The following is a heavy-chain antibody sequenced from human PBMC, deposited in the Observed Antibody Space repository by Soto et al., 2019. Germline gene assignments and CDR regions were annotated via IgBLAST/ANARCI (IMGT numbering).Heavy chain of an antibody. Sequence: GGSLRLSCSASGFTFSSYAMHWVRQAPGKGLEYVSAISSNGGSTYYADSVKGRFTISRDNSKNTLYLQMNSLRAEDTAVYYCAKDLKPSGRQINFDYWGQGTLVTVSS. D-gene: IGHD1-26*01. CDR3: AKDLKPSGRQINFDY. CDR1: GFTFSSYA. V-gene: IGHV3-64*04. CDR2: ISSNGGST. J-gene: IGHJ4*02.